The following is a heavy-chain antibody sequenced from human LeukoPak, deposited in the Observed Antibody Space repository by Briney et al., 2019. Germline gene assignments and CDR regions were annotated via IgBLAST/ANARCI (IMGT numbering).Heavy chain of an antibody. V-gene: IGHV1-2*02. D-gene: IGHD3-10*01. CDR2: INPNSGGT. Sequence: ASVKVSCKASGYTFTGYYMHWVRQAPGQGLEWMGWINPNSGGTNYAQKFQGRVTMTRDTSIGTAYMELSRLRSDDMAVYYCARDSPYYYGSGQKKAFDIWGQGTMVTVSS. CDR3: ARDSPYYYGSGQKKAFDI. J-gene: IGHJ3*02. CDR1: GYTFTGYY.